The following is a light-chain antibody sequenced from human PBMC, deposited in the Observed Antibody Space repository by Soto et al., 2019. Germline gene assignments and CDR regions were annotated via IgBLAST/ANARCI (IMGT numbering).Light chain of an antibody. CDR2: EVS. CDR1: SSDVGAYTY. CDR3: SSYTTSNTLV. V-gene: IGLV2-14*01. Sequence: QAASVSGSPGQSITISCTGTSSDVGAYTYVSWYQQHPGKAPKLMIFEVSDRPSGVSNRFSGSKSGNTASLTISGLQAEDEADYYCSSYTTSNTLVFGGGTKLTVL. J-gene: IGLJ2*01.